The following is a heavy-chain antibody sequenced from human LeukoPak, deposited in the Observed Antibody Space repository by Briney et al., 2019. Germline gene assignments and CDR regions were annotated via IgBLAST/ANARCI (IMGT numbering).Heavy chain of an antibody. V-gene: IGHV4-4*07. CDR2: IYTSGST. J-gene: IGHJ4*02. D-gene: IGHD3-22*01. CDR1: GGSLSSYY. CDR3: ARSKGDYYDSSGYPFDY. Sequence: PSETLSLTCTVSGGSLSSYYWSWIRQPAGKGLEWIGRIYTSGSTNYNPSLKSRVTISVDKSKNQFSLKLSSVTAADTAVYYCARSKGDYYDSSGYPFDYWGQGTLVTVSS.